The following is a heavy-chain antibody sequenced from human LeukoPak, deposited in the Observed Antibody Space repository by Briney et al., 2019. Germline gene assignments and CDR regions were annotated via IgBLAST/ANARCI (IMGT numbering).Heavy chain of an antibody. CDR1: GYTFINYG. CDR2: ISGYNANT. Sequence: PVASVKVSCKASGYTFINYGISWVRQAPGQGPEWMGWISGYNANTNYAQKFQGRVTMTTDTSTSTAYMELRSLRSDDTAVYYCARGIGYSYGLFDYWGQGTLVTVSS. V-gene: IGHV1-18*01. CDR3: ARGIGYSYGLFDY. J-gene: IGHJ4*02. D-gene: IGHD5-18*01.